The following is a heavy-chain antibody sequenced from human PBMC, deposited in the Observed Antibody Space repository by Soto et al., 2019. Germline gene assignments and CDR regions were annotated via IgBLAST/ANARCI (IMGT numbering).Heavy chain of an antibody. D-gene: IGHD3-22*01. CDR3: ASGYSWLLYYYYMDV. CDR1: GGSISSGGYY. J-gene: IGHJ6*03. V-gene: IGHV4-31*03. CDR2: IYYSGST. Sequence: SETLSLTCTVSGGSISSGGYYWSWIRQHPGKGLEWIGYIYYSGSTYYNPSLKSRVTISVDTSKNQFSLKLSSVTAADTAVYYCASGYSWLLYYYYMDVWGKGTTVTVSS.